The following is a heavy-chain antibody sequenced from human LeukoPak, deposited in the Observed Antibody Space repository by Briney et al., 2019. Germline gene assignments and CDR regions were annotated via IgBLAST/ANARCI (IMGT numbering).Heavy chain of an antibody. V-gene: IGHV1-18*01. D-gene: IGHD3-16*02. Sequence: ASVKVSCKASGYTFTSYGISWVRQAPGQGLEWMGWISAYNGNTNYAQKLQGRVTMTTDTSTSTAYMELRSLRSDDTAVYYCARGGLLYDYVWGSYRPEEYYFDYWGQGTLVTVSS. J-gene: IGHJ4*02. CDR1: GYTFTSYG. CDR3: ARGGLLYDYVWGSYRPEEYYFDY. CDR2: ISAYNGNT.